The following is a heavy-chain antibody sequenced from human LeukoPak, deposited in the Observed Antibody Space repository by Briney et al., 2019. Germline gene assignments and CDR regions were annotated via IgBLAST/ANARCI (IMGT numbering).Heavy chain of an antibody. Sequence: GGSLRLSCAASGFTFSSYAMTWVRQAPGKGLEWVAVISYDGSNKYYADSVKGRFTISRDNSKNTLYLQMNSLRAEDTAVYYCARDHPSSSFDYWGQGTLVTVSS. V-gene: IGHV3-30-3*01. CDR2: ISYDGSNK. CDR1: GFTFSSYA. D-gene: IGHD6-13*01. CDR3: ARDHPSSSFDY. J-gene: IGHJ4*02.